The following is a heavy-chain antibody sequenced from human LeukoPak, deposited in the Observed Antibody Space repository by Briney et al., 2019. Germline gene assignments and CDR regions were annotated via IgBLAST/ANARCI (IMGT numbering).Heavy chain of an antibody. CDR2: ISYDGSVK. J-gene: IGHJ4*02. CDR1: GFTFSNYA. Sequence: PGGSLRLSCAASGFTFSNYAMHWVRQAPGKGLEWVAVISYDGSVKYYADSVEGRFTISRDNSKNTLYLQLNSLRADDTAVYYCALDLVGNLDYWGQGTLVTVSS. D-gene: IGHD1-14*01. V-gene: IGHV3-30*04. CDR3: ALDLVGNLDY.